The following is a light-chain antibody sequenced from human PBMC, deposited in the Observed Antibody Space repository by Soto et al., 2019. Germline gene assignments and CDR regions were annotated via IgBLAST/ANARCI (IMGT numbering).Light chain of an antibody. CDR2: GAS. Sequence: MKQATATLSVSPGEIATLSCMASQTINNNIAWYQLKDGQVPRLLIYGASTRATDIPARFSGSGSGTEFTLTISSLQSEDFAEYHCQQYNNWPQMFGQGTKVDIK. V-gene: IGKV3-15*01. J-gene: IGKJ1*01. CDR3: QQYNNWPQM. CDR1: QTINNN.